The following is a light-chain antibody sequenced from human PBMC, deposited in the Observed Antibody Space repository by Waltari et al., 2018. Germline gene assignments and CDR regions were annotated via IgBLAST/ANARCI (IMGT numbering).Light chain of an antibody. CDR1: NSDVGGYNY. CDR3: SSFSGSNNYNVV. V-gene: IGLV2-8*01. Sequence: QPALTQPPSASGSPGQSVTISCTGTNSDVGGYNYVSWYQQHPGEAPTRMIYEVTKRPSGVPDRFSGAKSDNTASLTVSGLQAEDEADYYCSSFSGSNNYNVVFGRGTKLTVL. CDR2: EVT. J-gene: IGLJ2*01.